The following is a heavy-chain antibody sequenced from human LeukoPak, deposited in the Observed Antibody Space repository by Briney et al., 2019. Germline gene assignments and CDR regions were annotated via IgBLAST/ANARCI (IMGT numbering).Heavy chain of an antibody. D-gene: IGHD3-10*01. V-gene: IGHV3-74*01. J-gene: IGHJ4*02. Sequence: GGSLRLSCAASGFSFSSYWMHWVRQAPGMGLVWVSRTNGDGTDTIYADSVKGRFTISRDNAKNTLYLQMNSLRAEDTAVYYCTRDSHGGVDYWGQGTLVTVSP. CDR3: TRDSHGGVDY. CDR2: TNGDGTDT. CDR1: GFSFSSYW.